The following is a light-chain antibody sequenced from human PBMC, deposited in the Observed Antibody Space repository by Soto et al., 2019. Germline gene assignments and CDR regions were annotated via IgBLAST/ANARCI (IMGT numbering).Light chain of an antibody. CDR3: CSYTSLSTVV. CDR1: SSDVGGYNH. V-gene: IGLV2-14*01. CDR2: AVS. Sequence: QSALTQPASVSGSPGQSIAISCTGTSSDVGGYNHVSWYQHSPGKAPKLILFAVSDRPSGVSHRFSGSKSGNTASLTISGRQAEDDADYYCCSYTSLSTVVFGGGTKVTVL. J-gene: IGLJ2*01.